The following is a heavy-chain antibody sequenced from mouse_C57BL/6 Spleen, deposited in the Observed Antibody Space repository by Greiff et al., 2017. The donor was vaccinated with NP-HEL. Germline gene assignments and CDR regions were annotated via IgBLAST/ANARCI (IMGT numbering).Heavy chain of an antibody. CDR2: IYPSDSET. V-gene: IGHV1-61*01. CDR1: GYTFTSYW. J-gene: IGHJ1*03. CDR3: ARSYGTTWYFDV. Sequence: QVQLQQSGAELVRPGSSVKLSCKASGYTFTSYWMDWVKQRPGQGLEWIGNIYPSDSETHYNQKFKDKATLTVDKSSSTAYMQLSSLTSEDSAVYYCARSYGTTWYFDVWGTGTTVTVSS. D-gene: IGHD1-1*01.